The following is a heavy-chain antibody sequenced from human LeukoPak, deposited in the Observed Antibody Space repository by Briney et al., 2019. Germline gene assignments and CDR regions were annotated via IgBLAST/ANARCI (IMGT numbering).Heavy chain of an antibody. V-gene: IGHV1-2*06. Sequence: VASVNVSCKASGYTFTGYYMHWVRQAPGQGLEWMGRINPNSGGTNYAQKFQGRVTMTRDTSISTAYMELSRLRSDDTAVYYCARVHYYDSSGTYYFDYWGQGTLVTVSS. CDR3: ARVHYYDSSGTYYFDY. D-gene: IGHD3-22*01. J-gene: IGHJ4*02. CDR1: GYTFTGYY. CDR2: INPNSGGT.